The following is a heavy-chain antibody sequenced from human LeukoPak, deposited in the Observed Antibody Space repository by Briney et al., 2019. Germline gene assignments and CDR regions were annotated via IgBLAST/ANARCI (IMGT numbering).Heavy chain of an antibody. V-gene: IGHV4-38-2*01. CDR1: GSSISDGYY. J-gene: IGHJ4*02. CDR3: ARNYSRSPGGLKYFDY. Sequence: PSETLSLTCAVSGSSISDGYYWAWIRQRPGKGLEWIGSIYHSGSRYESGSTYYNPPLKSRVTISADTSKNQFSLKLKFVTAADTAVYYCARNYSRSPGGLKYFDYWGQGSLVTVSS. CDR2: IYHSGSRYESGST. D-gene: IGHD6-6*01.